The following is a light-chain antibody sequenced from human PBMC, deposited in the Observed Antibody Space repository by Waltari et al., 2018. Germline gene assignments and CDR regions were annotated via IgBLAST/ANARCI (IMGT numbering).Light chain of an antibody. CDR2: EVS. CDR1: SSDVGGYTY. Sequence: QSALTQPPSASGSPGPSVTISCTGTSSDVGGYTYVPWYQQHPGKAPHLMIYEVSKRPSGVPDRFSGSKSGNTASLTVSGLQAKDEADYYCSSYAGSNNFEVFGTGTKVTVL. J-gene: IGLJ1*01. CDR3: SSYAGSNNFEV. V-gene: IGLV2-8*01.